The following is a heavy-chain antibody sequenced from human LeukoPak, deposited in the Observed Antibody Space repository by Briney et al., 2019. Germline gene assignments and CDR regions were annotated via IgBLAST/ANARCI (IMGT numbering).Heavy chain of an antibody. V-gene: IGHV3-23*01. CDR2: ISTSGSST. D-gene: IGHD4-11*01. Sequence: GGSLRLSCAASGFSFSNYGMSWVRQAPGKGLEWVPSISTSGSSTYYVDSVKGRFTISRDNSKNTLFLQMNSLRAEDTGLYYCARATTAKRGSEGYWGRGTLVTVSS. J-gene: IGHJ4*02. CDR1: GFSFSNYG. CDR3: ARATTAKRGSEGY.